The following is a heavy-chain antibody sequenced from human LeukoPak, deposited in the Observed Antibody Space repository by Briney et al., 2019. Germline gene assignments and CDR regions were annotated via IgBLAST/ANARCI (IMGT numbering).Heavy chain of an antibody. Sequence: PGGSLRLSCAASGFTLSSYWMSWVRQAPGKGLVWVSRVSTDGNIISYADSVKGRFTISRDNAKNTVYLQMNSLRAEDTAVYYCVRDRTTVTLFDSWGQGTLVTVSS. CDR3: VRDRTTVTLFDS. V-gene: IGHV3-74*01. CDR2: VSTDGNII. CDR1: GFTLSSYW. D-gene: IGHD4-17*01. J-gene: IGHJ4*02.